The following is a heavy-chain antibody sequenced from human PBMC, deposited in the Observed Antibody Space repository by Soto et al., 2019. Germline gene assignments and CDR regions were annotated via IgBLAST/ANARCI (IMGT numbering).Heavy chain of an antibody. CDR2: ISYDGKVA. J-gene: IGHJ4*02. CDR3: AKEGPITIWYFDY. CDR1: GFTFSSYG. V-gene: IGHV3-30*18. Sequence: QVQLVESGGGVVQPGRSLRLSCAASGFTFSSYGMHWVRQAPGKGLEWVTVISYDGKVAYYADSVKGRFTISRDNSKNTLYLQMNSLRTGATAMYYCAKEGPITIWYFDYWGQGTLVTVSS.